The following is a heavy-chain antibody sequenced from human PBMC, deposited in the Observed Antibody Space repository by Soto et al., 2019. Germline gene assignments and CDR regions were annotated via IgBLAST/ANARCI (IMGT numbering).Heavy chain of an antibody. J-gene: IGHJ6*02. D-gene: IGHD3-10*01. CDR1: GGSVSSGSSY. CDR2: ISYTGST. Sequence: SETLSLTCSVSGGSVSSGSSYWTWIRQPPGKGLEWIGYISYTGSTSYNPSLKSRVTISVDTSKTHFSLRLSSVTAADTAVYYCARDTRMVRGIAYYYYYGMDLWGQGTTVTVSS. CDR3: ARDTRMVRGIAYYYYYGMDL. V-gene: IGHV4-61*01.